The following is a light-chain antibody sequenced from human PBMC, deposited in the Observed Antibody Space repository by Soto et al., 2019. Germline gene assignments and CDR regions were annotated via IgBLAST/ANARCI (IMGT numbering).Light chain of an antibody. CDR2: GES. CDR1: QSVTSW. J-gene: IGKJ1*01. V-gene: IGKV3-15*01. Sequence: EIVMTQSPATLSVSPGERATLSCRASQSVTSWLAWYQQKPGQAPRLLINGESIRATGIPARFSGSGSGKEFTLTISGLQSEDFAVYYCQQYLNWPWTFGQGTKVEI. CDR3: QQYLNWPWT.